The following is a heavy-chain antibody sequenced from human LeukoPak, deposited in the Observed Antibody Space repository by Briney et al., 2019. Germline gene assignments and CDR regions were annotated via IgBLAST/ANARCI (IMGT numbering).Heavy chain of an antibody. CDR1: GGSISSTNS. V-gene: IGHV4-4*02. D-gene: IGHD3-16*01. CDR2: IYHSGST. Sequence: SETLSLTCAVSGGSISSTNSWSWVRQPPGKGLEWIGEIYHSGSTNYNPSLKSRVTISVDTSKNQFSLKLSSVTAADTALYYCARAWYGGGYFDYWGQETLVTVSS. J-gene: IGHJ4*02. CDR3: ARAWYGGGYFDY.